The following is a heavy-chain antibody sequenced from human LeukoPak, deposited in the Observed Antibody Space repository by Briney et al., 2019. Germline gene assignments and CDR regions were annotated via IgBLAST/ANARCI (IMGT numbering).Heavy chain of an antibody. Sequence: SETLSLTCTVSGGSISNGDYYWSWIRQPPGKGLEWVGYIFYSGRTFYNPSLKSRVTISVDTSKIQFSLKLSSVTAADTAIYYCASLTRNFDILTGYGPYYFDLWGQGTLVTVSS. V-gene: IGHV4-30-4*08. CDR1: GGSISNGDYY. J-gene: IGHJ4*02. D-gene: IGHD3-9*01. CDR3: ASLTRNFDILTGYGPYYFDL. CDR2: IFYSGRT.